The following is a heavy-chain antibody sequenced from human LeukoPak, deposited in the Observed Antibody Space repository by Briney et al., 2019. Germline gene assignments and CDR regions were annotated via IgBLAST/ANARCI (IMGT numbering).Heavy chain of an antibody. CDR1: GYTFTSYA. V-gene: IGHV7-4-1*02. CDR3: ARSACSGGSCYSFDY. D-gene: IGHD2-15*01. CDR2: INTNTGNP. J-gene: IGHJ4*02. Sequence: ASVKVSCKASGYTFTSYAMNWVRQAPGQGLEWMGWINTNTGNPTYAQGFTGRFVFSLDTSVSTAYLQISSLKAEDTAVYYCARSACSGGSCYSFDYWGQGTLVTVSS.